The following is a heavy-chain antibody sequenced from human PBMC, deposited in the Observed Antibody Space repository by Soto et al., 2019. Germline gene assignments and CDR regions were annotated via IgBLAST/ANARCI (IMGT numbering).Heavy chain of an antibody. CDR1: GDSISNYF. J-gene: IGHJ4*02. V-gene: IGHV4-59*01. Sequence: PSETLSLTCTVSGDSISNYFWSWIRQPPGKGLEWIGYIYSSGTTKYNPSLKSRVTLSLDTSKNQFSLKLNSVTAADTAIYYCARENDFWSGRIDFWGQGIVVTVSS. CDR2: IYSSGTT. CDR3: ARENDFWSGRIDF. D-gene: IGHD3-3*01.